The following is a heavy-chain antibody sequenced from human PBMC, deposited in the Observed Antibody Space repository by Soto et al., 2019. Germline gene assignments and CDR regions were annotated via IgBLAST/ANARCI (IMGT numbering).Heavy chain of an antibody. CDR2: IKSKTDGGTT. J-gene: IGHJ5*02. CDR1: GFTFSNAW. V-gene: IGHV3-15*01. D-gene: IGHD4-17*01. CDR3: TTDTTVTTADKRSDP. Sequence: PGGSLRLSCAASGFTFSNAWMSWVRQAPGKGLEWVGRIKSKTDGGTTDYAAPVKGRFTISRDDSKNTLYLQMNSLKTEDTAVYYCTTDTTVTTADKRSDPWGQGTLVTVSS.